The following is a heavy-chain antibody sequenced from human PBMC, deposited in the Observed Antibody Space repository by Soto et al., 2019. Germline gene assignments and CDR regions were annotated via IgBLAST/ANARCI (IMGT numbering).Heavy chain of an antibody. CDR2: IYYSGTT. Sequence: LSLTCTVSGASMSNYFWEWIRQSPGKGLEWIAYIYYSGTTYYNPSLKSRVTMSVDTSKNQFSLKLSSVTAADTAVYYCARHVVAAAGYFDYWGQGTLVTVSS. D-gene: IGHD6-13*01. CDR1: GASMSNYF. CDR3: ARHVVAAAGYFDY. V-gene: IGHV4-59*08. J-gene: IGHJ4*02.